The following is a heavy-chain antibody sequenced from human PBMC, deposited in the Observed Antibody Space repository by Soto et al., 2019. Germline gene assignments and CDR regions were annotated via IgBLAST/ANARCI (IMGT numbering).Heavy chain of an antibody. V-gene: IGHV3-21*01. D-gene: IGHD3-9*01. Sequence: EVQLVESGGGLVKPGGSLRLSCAASGFTFSIYSMTWVRQSPGRGLEWVASISSTSAYIYYADSVKGRFNISRDNADNSLYLQMNSLRVDDTAVYYCARSGIERRTGSSPWGQGTLVTVSS. J-gene: IGHJ5*02. CDR1: GFTFSIYS. CDR3: ARSGIERRTGSSP. CDR2: ISSTSAYI.